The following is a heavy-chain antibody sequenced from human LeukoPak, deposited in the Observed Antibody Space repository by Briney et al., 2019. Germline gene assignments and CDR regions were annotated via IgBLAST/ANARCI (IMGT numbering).Heavy chain of an antibody. J-gene: IGHJ4*02. CDR1: GFTFSKYW. D-gene: IGHD6-19*01. CDR3: ATKQWLAPPPDS. V-gene: IGHV3-74*01. CDR2: INTDGTVT. Sequence: GGSLRLSCAASGFTFSKYWMLWVRHAPGKGLESVSRINTDGTVTTYADSVRGRFTVSRDNADNTMFLQMNSVRDEDTAVYYCATKQWLAPPPDSWGQGTPVTVSS.